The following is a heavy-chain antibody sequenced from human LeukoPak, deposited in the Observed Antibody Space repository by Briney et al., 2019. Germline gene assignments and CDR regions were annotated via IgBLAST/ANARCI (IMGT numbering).Heavy chain of an antibody. Sequence: PSEPLSLTCIASGGSINSYYWSWVRQPPGKGLECIGYIYYSGSTNYNPSLKSRVTISVDTSKNQFSLKLSSVTAADTAVYYCARGVDVTTDAFDIWGQGTMVTVSS. CDR2: IYYSGST. CDR3: ARGVDVTTDAFDI. D-gene: IGHD4-17*01. V-gene: IGHV4-59*01. J-gene: IGHJ3*02. CDR1: GGSINSYY.